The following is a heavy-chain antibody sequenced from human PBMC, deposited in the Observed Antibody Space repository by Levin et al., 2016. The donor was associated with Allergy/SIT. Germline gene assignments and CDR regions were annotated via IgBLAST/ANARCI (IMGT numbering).Heavy chain of an antibody. Sequence: WIRQPPGKGLEWVAVISYDGSNKYYADSVKGRFTISRDNSKNTLYLQMNSLRAEDTAVYYCAKATYSGSFYYYYYGMDVWGQGTTVTVSS. V-gene: IGHV3-30*18. D-gene: IGHD1-26*01. CDR2: ISYDGSNK. J-gene: IGHJ6*02. CDR3: AKATYSGSFYYYYYGMDV.